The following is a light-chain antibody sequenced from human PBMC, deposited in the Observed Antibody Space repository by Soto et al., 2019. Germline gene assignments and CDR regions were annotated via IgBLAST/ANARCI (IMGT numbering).Light chain of an antibody. CDR3: FSHRSGDSHV. CDR1: SSDVGAYNY. J-gene: IGLJ1*01. Sequence: QSVLTQPPSASGSPGQSVTISCTGTSSDVGAYNYVCWYQQHPGKAPKLMIYEVNKRPSGVPDRFSGSKSGNTASLTVSGLQAGDEADYYCFSHRSGDSHVFGTGTKLTVL. V-gene: IGLV2-8*01. CDR2: EVN.